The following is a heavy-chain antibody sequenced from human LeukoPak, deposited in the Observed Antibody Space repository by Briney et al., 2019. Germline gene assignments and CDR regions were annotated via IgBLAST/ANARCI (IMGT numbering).Heavy chain of an antibody. Sequence: SVKVSCKASGGTFSSYAISWVRQAPGQGLEWMGRIIPILGIANYAQKFQGRVTITADKSTSTAYMELSSLRSEDTAVYYCARCGDYVERRNYYGMDVWGQGTTVTVSS. J-gene: IGHJ6*02. CDR1: GGTFSSYA. CDR3: ARCGDYVERRNYYGMDV. V-gene: IGHV1-69*04. D-gene: IGHD4-17*01. CDR2: IIPILGIA.